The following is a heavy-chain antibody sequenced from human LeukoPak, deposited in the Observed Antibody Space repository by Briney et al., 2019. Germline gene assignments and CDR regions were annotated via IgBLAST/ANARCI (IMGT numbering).Heavy chain of an antibody. CDR1: GGTFSSYA. CDR3: ARSAAAGRFYDYFDY. CDR2: IIPIFGTA. J-gene: IGHJ4*02. Sequence: ASVKVSCKASGGTFSSYAISWVRQAPGQGLEWMGGIIPIFGTANYAQKFQGRVTITADESTSTAYMELSSLRSEETAVYYCARSAAAGRFYDYFDYWGQGTLVTVSS. V-gene: IGHV1-69*13. D-gene: IGHD6-13*01.